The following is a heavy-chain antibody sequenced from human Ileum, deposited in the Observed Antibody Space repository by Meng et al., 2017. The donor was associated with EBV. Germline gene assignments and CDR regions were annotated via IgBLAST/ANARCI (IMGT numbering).Heavy chain of an antibody. Sequence: QVHGQDSAQGRVKPSGTLSLSCSVSGASVSSGGYRWSWIRQPPGKGLEWIGCMYDSDSGKAKYNPSLNSRVIISLDTSKNHFVLKLTSVTAADTAVYYCAYYTAGRGGVGSWGQGTLVTVSS. CDR2: MYDSDSGKA. J-gene: IGHJ4*02. D-gene: IGHD2-8*02. CDR1: GASVSSGGYR. V-gene: IGHV4-61*03. CDR3: AYYTAGRGGVGS.